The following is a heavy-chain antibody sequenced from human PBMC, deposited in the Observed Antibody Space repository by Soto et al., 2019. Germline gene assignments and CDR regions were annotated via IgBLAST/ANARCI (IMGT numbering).Heavy chain of an antibody. CDR2: INAGNGNT. V-gene: IGHV1-3*01. CDR1: GYTFTSYA. Sequence: ASVKVSCKASGYTFTSYAMHWVRQAPGQRREWMGWINAGNGNTKYSQKFQGRVTITRDTSASTAYMELSSLRSEDTAVYYCARVWYSSGWVSNYYYYGMDVWGQGXTVTVYS. D-gene: IGHD6-19*01. CDR3: ARVWYSSGWVSNYYYYGMDV. J-gene: IGHJ6*02.